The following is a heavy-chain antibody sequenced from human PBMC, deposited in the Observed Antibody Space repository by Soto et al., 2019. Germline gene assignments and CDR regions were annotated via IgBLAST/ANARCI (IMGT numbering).Heavy chain of an antibody. CDR1: GFTFSNYG. Sequence: PGGSLRLSCVASGFTFSNYGMHWVRQAPGKGLEWVAVISYDGSNKYYADSVKGRFTISRDNSKNTLYLQMTSLRTEDTAVYYCAKLDEGGLQYAYYAMDVWGQGTTVNVSS. J-gene: IGHJ6*02. V-gene: IGHV3-30*18. CDR3: AKLDEGGLQYAYYAMDV. CDR2: ISYDGSNK. D-gene: IGHD2-15*01.